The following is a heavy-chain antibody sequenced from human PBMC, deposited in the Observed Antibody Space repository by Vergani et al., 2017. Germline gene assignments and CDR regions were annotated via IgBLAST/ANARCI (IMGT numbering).Heavy chain of an antibody. Sequence: QVQLVQSGAEVKKPGASVKVSCKASGYTFTSYYMHWVRQAPGHGLEWMGIINPSGGSTSYAQKFQGRVTMTRDTSTSTVYMELSSLRSEDTALYCCARDAPEVPAAPRAYFDLWGRGTLVTVSS. CDR2: INPSGGST. V-gene: IGHV1-46*01. CDR3: ARDAPEVPAAPRAYFDL. D-gene: IGHD2-2*01. J-gene: IGHJ2*01. CDR1: GYTFTSYY.